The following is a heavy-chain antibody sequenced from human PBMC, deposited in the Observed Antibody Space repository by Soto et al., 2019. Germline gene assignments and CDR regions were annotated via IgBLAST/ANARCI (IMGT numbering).Heavy chain of an antibody. J-gene: IGHJ6*02. CDR3: AKDDHDSSGYYYWGTYYYYGMDV. D-gene: IGHD3-22*01. CDR1: GFTFSSYA. V-gene: IGHV3-23*01. Sequence: GGSLRLSCAASGFTFSSYAMSWVRQAPGKGLEWVSAISGSGGSTYYADSVKGRFTISRDNSKNTLYLQMNSLRAEDTAVYYCAKDDHDSSGYYYWGTYYYYGMDVWGQGTTVTVSS. CDR2: ISGSGGST.